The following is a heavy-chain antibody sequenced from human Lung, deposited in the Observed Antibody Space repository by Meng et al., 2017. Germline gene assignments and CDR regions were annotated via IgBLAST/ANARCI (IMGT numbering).Heavy chain of an antibody. CDR2: ISTHNGNT. J-gene: IGHJ4*02. V-gene: IGHV1-18*01. D-gene: IGHD2-8*02. CDR1: ADTFANYA. Sequence: QVQLVQSGAEIKKPGASVKVFCKASADTFANYAISWVRQAPGQGLEWMGRISTHNGNTNYALKLQGRVTVTTDTSTSTAYMELRNLRSDDTAIYYCATARFSFLLGFDYWGQGTM. CDR3: ATARFSFLLGFDY.